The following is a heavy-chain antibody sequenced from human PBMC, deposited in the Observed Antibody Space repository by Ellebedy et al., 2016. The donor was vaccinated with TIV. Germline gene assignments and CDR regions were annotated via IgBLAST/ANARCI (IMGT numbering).Heavy chain of an antibody. V-gene: IGHV3-7*01. Sequence: GESLKISXAASGFTFSTYWMHWVRQAPGKGLEWVANIKQDGSEKYYVDSVKGRFTISRDNAKNSLYLQMNSLRAEGTDTAVYYCVRDKMVDATTGSKFDYWGQGTLVTVSS. CDR3: VRDKMVDATTGSKFDY. CDR2: IKQDGSEK. J-gene: IGHJ4*02. CDR1: GFTFSTYW. D-gene: IGHD2-15*01.